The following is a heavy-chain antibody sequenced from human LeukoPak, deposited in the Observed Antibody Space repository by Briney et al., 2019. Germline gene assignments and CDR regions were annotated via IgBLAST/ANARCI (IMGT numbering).Heavy chain of an antibody. CDR1: GFTFSSYS. CDR3: ARDYYYGSGSHPYYFDY. CDR2: ISSSSSYI. J-gene: IGHJ4*02. V-gene: IGHV3-21*01. D-gene: IGHD3-10*01. Sequence: NPGGSLRLSCAASGFTFSSYSMNWVRQAPGKGLEWVSSISSSSSYIYYADSVKGRFTISRDNAKNSLYLQMNSLRAEDTAVYYCARDYYYGSGSHPYYFDYWGQGTLVTVSS.